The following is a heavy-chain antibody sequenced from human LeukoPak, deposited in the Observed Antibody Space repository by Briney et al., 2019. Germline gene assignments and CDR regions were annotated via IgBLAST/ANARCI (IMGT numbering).Heavy chain of an antibody. D-gene: IGHD3-3*01. CDR1: GGSFSDYY. Sequence: SETLSLTCGVYGGSFSDYYLTWIRQTPGKGLEWIGEINHSGSTNYNPSLKSRVTTSVDTSKNHFSLKLSSVTAADTAVYYCARRKITMHGLDYWGQGTLVTVSS. CDR2: INHSGST. J-gene: IGHJ4*02. CDR3: ARRKITMHGLDY. V-gene: IGHV4-34*01.